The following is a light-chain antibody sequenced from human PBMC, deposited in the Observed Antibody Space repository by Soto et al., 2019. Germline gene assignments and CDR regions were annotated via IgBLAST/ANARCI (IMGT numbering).Light chain of an antibody. CDR3: SSYTSSSTL. V-gene: IGLV2-14*01. CDR2: AVS. CDR1: SSDVGGYNY. J-gene: IGLJ1*01. Sequence: QSVLTQPASVSGSPGQSITISCTGTSSDVGGYNYVSWYQQHPGKAPKLMIYAVSDRPSGVTSRFSGSKSGNASSLTISRVQAEDEVDYYCSSYTSSSTLFGTGRMVTGL.